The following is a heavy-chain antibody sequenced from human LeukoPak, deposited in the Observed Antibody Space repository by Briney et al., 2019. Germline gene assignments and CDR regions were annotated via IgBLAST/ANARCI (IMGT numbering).Heavy chain of an antibody. CDR1: GFTFSYYS. CDR2: INSDSSFI. CDR3: ARENYDSSGYYSLDY. Sequence: GGSLRLSCAASGFTFSYYSMNWVRQAPGKGLEWVSYINSDSSFISYADSVKGRFTVSRDSAKNSLYLQMNSLRAEDTAVYYCARENYDSSGYYSLDYWGQGTLVTVSS. D-gene: IGHD3-22*01. J-gene: IGHJ4*02. V-gene: IGHV3-48*01.